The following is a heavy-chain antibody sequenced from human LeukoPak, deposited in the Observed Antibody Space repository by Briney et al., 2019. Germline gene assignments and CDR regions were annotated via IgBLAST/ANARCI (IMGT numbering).Heavy chain of an antibody. CDR1: GFSVSSTF. CDR2: IYSGGST. CDR3: ARSTMVRGGLVGDDAFDI. D-gene: IGHD3-10*01. V-gene: IGHV3-53*01. Sequence: GGFLRLSCASSGFSVSSTFMSWVRQAPGEGLESVSAIYSGGSTYYAYSGKGRFTISRVNCTSSLYLQIPRLRAEDPAVYYCARSTMVRGGLVGDDAFDIWGQGTMVTVSS. J-gene: IGHJ3*02.